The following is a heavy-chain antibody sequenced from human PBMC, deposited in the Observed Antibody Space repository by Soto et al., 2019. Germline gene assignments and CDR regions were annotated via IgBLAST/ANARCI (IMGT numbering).Heavy chain of an antibody. CDR1: GYTFISYA. D-gene: IGHD2-21*02. CDR3: ARAYCGGDCYSVYYSYGMDV. Sequence: SVKVSCKASGYTFISYAISWVRQAPGQGLEWMGGIIPIFGTANNAQKFQGRVTITADGSTSTAYMELSSLRFEDTAVYYCARAYCGGDCYSVYYSYGMDVWGQGTTVTVSS. V-gene: IGHV1-69*13. J-gene: IGHJ6*02. CDR2: IIPIFGTA.